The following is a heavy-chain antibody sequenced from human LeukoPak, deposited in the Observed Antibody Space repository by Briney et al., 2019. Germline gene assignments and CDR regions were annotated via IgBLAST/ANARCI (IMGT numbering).Heavy chain of an antibody. CDR1: GFIFSNYA. Sequence: GGSLRLSCAASGFIFSNYAMTWVRQAPRKGLEWVSSLNPVYYADSVKGRFTISGDDSKNTLFLQMNSLRAEDTAIYYCAKDSFSHNGIFDALDIWGQGTMVTVSS. V-gene: IGHV3-23*01. CDR3: AKDSFSHNGIFDALDI. J-gene: IGHJ3*02. D-gene: IGHD2-8*01. CDR2: LNPV.